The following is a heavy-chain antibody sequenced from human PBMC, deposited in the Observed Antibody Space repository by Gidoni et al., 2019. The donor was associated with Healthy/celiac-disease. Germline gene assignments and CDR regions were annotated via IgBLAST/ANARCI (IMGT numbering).Heavy chain of an antibody. CDR1: GFTFDDYA. V-gene: IGHV3-9*01. D-gene: IGHD3-22*01. Sequence: VQLVESGGGLVQPGRSLRLSCAASGFTFDDYAMHWVRQAPGKGLEWVSGISWNSVSIGYADSVKGRFTISRDNAKNSLYLQMNSLRAEDTALYYCAKDIVYYDTSGFDYWGQGTLVTVSS. CDR2: ISWNSVSI. CDR3: AKDIVYYDTSGFDY. J-gene: IGHJ4*02.